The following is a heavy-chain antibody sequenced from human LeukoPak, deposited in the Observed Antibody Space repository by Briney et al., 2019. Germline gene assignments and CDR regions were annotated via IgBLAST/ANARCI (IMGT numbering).Heavy chain of an antibody. V-gene: IGHV4-30-4*07. Sequence: SQTLSLTCAVSGGSISSGGYSWSWIRQPPGKGLEWIGYMYYSGSNYYNPSLKSRVTISVDTSKNQFSLKLSSVTAADTAVYYCARGGVVVVVAARWYDYWGQGTLVTVSS. CDR2: MYYSGSN. CDR3: ARGGVVVVVAARWYDY. J-gene: IGHJ4*02. D-gene: IGHD2-15*01. CDR1: GGSISSGGYS.